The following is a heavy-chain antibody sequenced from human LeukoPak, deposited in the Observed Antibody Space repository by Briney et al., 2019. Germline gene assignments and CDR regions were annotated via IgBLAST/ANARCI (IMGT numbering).Heavy chain of an antibody. V-gene: IGHV3-7*01. D-gene: IGHD2-15*01. CDR3: ARFGYVAAVGV. J-gene: IGHJ4*02. CDR1: GFSFSAYW. Sequence: GGSLRLSCAASGFSFSAYWMTWVRQAPGTGLEWVANINPAGSETYYVDPVKGRFSVSRDNAKNLVYLQMNSLRAEDTAVYHCARFGYVAAVGVWGQGTPVTVSS. CDR2: INPAGSET.